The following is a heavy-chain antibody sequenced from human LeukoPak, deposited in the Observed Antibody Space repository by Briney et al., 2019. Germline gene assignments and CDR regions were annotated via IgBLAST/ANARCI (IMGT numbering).Heavy chain of an antibody. V-gene: IGHV1-69*04. Sequence: GSSVKVSCKASGGTFSSYAISWVRQAPGQGLEWMGRIIPILGIANYAQKFQGRVTITADKSTSTAYMELSSLRSEDTAVYYCAREMYSSSWYLGYFQHWGQGTLVTVSS. CDR2: IIPILGIA. CDR1: GGTFSSYA. D-gene: IGHD6-13*01. CDR3: AREMYSSSWYLGYFQH. J-gene: IGHJ1*01.